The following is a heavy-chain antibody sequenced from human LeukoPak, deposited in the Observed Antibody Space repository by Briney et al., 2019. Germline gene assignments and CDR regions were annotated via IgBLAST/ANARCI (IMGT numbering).Heavy chain of an antibody. D-gene: IGHD3-22*01. CDR2: ISYDGSNK. J-gene: IGHJ4*02. CDR3: AAYSSGYYPPFDY. Sequence: GGSLRLSCAASGFTFSSYAMHWVRQAPGKGLEWVAVISYDGSNKYYADSVKGRSTISRDNSKNTLYLQMNSLRAEDTAVYYCAAYSSGYYPPFDYWGQGTLVTVSS. CDR1: GFTFSSYA. V-gene: IGHV3-30*04.